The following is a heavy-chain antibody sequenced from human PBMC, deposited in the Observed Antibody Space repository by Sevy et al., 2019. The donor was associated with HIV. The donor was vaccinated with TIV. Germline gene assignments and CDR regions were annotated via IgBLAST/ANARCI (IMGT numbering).Heavy chain of an antibody. CDR3: TRGLVTADTPEYFFDY. J-gene: IGHJ4*02. D-gene: IGHD3-9*01. CDR1: GFTFDDYA. CDR2: ITRNSYEAYGGTT. V-gene: IGHV3-49*03. Sequence: GGSLSLSCTTSGFTFDDYAMSWFRQAPGKGLEWVAFITRNSYEAYGGTTEYAASVKGRFIISRDDSKSIAYLQMNSLKTEDTAVYHCTRGLVTADTPEYFFDYWGQGTLVTVSS.